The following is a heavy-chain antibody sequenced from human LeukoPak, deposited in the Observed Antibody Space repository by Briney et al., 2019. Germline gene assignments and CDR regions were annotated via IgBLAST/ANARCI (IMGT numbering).Heavy chain of an antibody. CDR3: ARGGPHGYCSGGSCRPYYYYGMDV. CDR1: GFTFSSYW. Sequence: GVSLRLSCAASGFTFSSYWMHWVRQAPGKGLVWVSRINSDGSSTSYADSVKGRFTISRDNAKNTLYLQMNSLRAEDTAVYYCARGGPHGYCSGGSCRPYYYYGMDVWGQGTTVTVSS. D-gene: IGHD2-15*01. J-gene: IGHJ6*02. CDR2: INSDGSST. V-gene: IGHV3-74*01.